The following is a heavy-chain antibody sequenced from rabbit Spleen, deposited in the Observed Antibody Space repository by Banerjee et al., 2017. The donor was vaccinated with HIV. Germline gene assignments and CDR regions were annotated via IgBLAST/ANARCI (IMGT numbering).Heavy chain of an antibody. CDR1: GVSFSSSSY. J-gene: IGHJ6*01. V-gene: IGHV1S40*01. D-gene: IGHD8-1*01. CDR2: IDPIFTTT. Sequence: QSLEESGGDMVKPGASLTLTCTASGVSFSSSSYMCWVRQAPGTGLEWIGYIDPIFTTTYYSSWAKGRFTVSKTSSTTVTLQMTSLTAADTATYFCARDTGSSFSSYGMALWGPGTLVTVS. CDR3: ARDTGSSFSSYGMAL.